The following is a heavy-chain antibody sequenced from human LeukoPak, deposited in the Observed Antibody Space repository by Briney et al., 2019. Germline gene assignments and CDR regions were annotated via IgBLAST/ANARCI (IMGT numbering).Heavy chain of an antibody. J-gene: IGHJ4*02. CDR1: GGSISTYY. Sequence: SETLSLTCTVSGGSISTYYWNWIRQPPGKGLEWIGYIYYSGATNYNPSLKSRVTISVDTSKDQFSLKLSSVTAADTAVYYCARGVYIAAAQYGFWGQGTLVTVSS. D-gene: IGHD6-13*01. CDR2: IYYSGAT. CDR3: ARGVYIAAAQYGF. V-gene: IGHV4-59*01.